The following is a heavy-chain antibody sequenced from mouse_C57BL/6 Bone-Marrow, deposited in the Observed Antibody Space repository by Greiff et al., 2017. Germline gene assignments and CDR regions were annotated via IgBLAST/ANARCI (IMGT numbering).Heavy chain of an antibody. Sequence: EVQRVESGGDLVKPGGSLKLSCAASGFTFSSYGMSWVRQTPDKRLEWVATISSGGSYTYYPDSVKGRFTISRDNAKNTLYLQMSSLKSEDTAMDYCSRLRATTGVVYYYAMDYWCQGTSVTVSP. V-gene: IGHV5-6*01. J-gene: IGHJ4*01. CDR2: ISSGGSYT. CDR3: SRLRATTGVVYYYAMDY. CDR1: GFTFSSYG. D-gene: IGHD1-1*01.